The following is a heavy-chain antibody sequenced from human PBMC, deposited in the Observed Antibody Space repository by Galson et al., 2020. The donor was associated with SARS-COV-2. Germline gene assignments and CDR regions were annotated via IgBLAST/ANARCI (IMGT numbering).Heavy chain of an antibody. CDR1: GASISSTSDY. CDR3: ARHSGQLGDFGLLFQPCDD. Sequence: SETLSLTCTVAGASISSTSDYWGWIRQPPGKGLEWIGTVYYSGSTYYNPSLQSRVLVSVETSKNQFSLKVNSVTAADTAVYFCARHSGQLGDFGLLFQPCDDWGPGTLVSVSS. V-gene: IGHV4-39*01. CDR2: VYYSGST. D-gene: IGHD3-9*01. J-gene: IGHJ4*02.